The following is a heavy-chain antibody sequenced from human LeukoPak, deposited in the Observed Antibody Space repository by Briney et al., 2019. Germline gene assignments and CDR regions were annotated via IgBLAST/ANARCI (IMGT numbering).Heavy chain of an antibody. CDR1: GFTFSGSA. D-gene: IGHD2-21*02. Sequence: GGSLRLSCAASGFTFSGSAMHWVRQASGKGLEWVGRIRSKANSYATAYAASVKGRFTISRDDSKNTAYLQMNSLKTEDTAVYYCTSEGAVVTAPRAFDIWGQGTMVTVSS. V-gene: IGHV3-73*01. CDR3: TSEGAVVTAPRAFDI. J-gene: IGHJ3*02. CDR2: IRSKANSYAT.